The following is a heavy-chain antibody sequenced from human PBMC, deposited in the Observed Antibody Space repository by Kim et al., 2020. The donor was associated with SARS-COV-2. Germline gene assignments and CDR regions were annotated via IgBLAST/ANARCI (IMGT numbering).Heavy chain of an antibody. CDR1: GYSFTSYW. CDR3: ARLRDGYKRTYYYGMDV. J-gene: IGHJ6*02. D-gene: IGHD5-12*01. Sequence: GESLKISCKGSGYSFTSYWISWVRQMPGKGLEWMGRIDPSDSYTNYSPSFQGHVTISADKSISTAYLQWSSLKASDTAMYYCARLRDGYKRTYYYGMDVWGQGTTVTVSS. V-gene: IGHV5-10-1*01. CDR2: IDPSDSYT.